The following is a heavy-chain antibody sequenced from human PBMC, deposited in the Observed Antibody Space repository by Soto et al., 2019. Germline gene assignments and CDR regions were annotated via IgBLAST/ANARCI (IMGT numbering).Heavy chain of an antibody. J-gene: IGHJ4*02. CDR1: GFPFSNYA. Sequence: GGSLRLSCVASGFPFSNYAMTWVRQAPGKGLEWVSALCGSGVSTYYADSVMGRFTISRDNSKNTVYLQMNSLRAEDTAVYYCAKIESRFFYDSTGYYPFDYWGQGTLVTVSS. D-gene: IGHD3-22*01. V-gene: IGHV3-23*01. CDR3: AKIESRFFYDSTGYYPFDY. CDR2: LCGSGVST.